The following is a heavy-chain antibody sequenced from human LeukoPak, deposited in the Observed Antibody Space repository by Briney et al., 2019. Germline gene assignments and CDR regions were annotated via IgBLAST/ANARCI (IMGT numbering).Heavy chain of an antibody. D-gene: IGHD4-23*01. CDR3: AREGGNSDAFDI. CDR2: IWYDGSNR. CDR1: GFTFSSYG. J-gene: IGHJ3*02. Sequence: GGSLRLSCAASGFTFSSYGMHWVRQAPGKGLEWVAVIWYDGSNRYYADSVKGRFTISRDNSKNTLYLQMNSLRAEDTAVYYCAREGGNSDAFDIWGQGTMVTVSS. V-gene: IGHV3-33*01.